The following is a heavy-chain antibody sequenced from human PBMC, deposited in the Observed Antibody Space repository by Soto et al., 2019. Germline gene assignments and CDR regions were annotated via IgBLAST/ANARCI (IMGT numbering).Heavy chain of an antibody. Sequence: SQTLSLPCAISGDSVSSNSAAWNWIRQSPSRGLEWLGRTYYRSKWYNDYAVSVKSRITINPDTSKNQFSLQLNSVTPEDTAVYYCARTQADRETSSSWYTDYWGQGTLVTVSS. J-gene: IGHJ4*02. CDR2: TYYRSKWYN. CDR3: ARTQADRETSSSWYTDY. D-gene: IGHD6-13*01. CDR1: GDSVSSNSAA. V-gene: IGHV6-1*01.